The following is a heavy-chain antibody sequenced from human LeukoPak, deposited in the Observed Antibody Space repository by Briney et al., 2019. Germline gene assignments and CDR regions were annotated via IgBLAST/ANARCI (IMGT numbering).Heavy chain of an antibody. Sequence: HPGGTLRLSCAASGFTFSSYGMSWVRQAPGKGLEWVSVISGSGGSTYYADSVMGRFTISRDNSKNTLYLQMNSLRAEDTAVYYCAKDPHYYGSEIDYWGQGTLVTVSS. V-gene: IGHV3-23*01. CDR1: GFTFSSYG. CDR3: AKDPHYYGSEIDY. J-gene: IGHJ4*02. CDR2: ISGSGGST. D-gene: IGHD3-10*01.